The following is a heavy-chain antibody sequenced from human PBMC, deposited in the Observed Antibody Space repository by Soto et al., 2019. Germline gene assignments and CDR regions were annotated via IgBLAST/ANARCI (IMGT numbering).Heavy chain of an antibody. D-gene: IGHD1-26*01. CDR1: GFTFSDHY. CDR2: TRNKANSYTT. J-gene: IGHJ5*02. Sequence: IILSFSASGFTFSDHYMDWVRQAPGKGLEWVGRTRNKANSYTTEYAASVKGRFTISRDDSKNSLYLQMNSLKTEDTAVYYCARDYESGSYFPWGQGTLVT. V-gene: IGHV3-72*01. CDR3: ARDYESGSYFP.